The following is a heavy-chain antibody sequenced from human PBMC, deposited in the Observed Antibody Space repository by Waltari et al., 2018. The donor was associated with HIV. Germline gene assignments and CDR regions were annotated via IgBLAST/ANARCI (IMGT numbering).Heavy chain of an antibody. J-gene: IGHJ4*02. V-gene: IGHV4-34*01. CDR3: ARDSGVGYGGLYYFDY. D-gene: IGHD4-17*01. CDR2: INHSGST. Sequence: QVQLQQWGAGLLKPSETLYLTCAVHGGSSGGYYWSWIRQPPGKGLEWIGEINHSGSTNYNPSLKSRVTISVDTSKNQFSLKLSSVTAADTAVYYCARDSGVGYGGLYYFDYWGQGTLVTVSS. CDR1: GGSSGGYY.